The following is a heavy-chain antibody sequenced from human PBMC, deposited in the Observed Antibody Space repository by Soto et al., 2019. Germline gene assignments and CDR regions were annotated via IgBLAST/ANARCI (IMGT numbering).Heavy chain of an antibody. CDR3: ARESEEYNWNVLVDYYYYGMDV. D-gene: IGHD1-1*01. CDR2: ISSSSSTI. Sequence: PGGSLRLSCAASGCPFSSYSMNWVRQAPGKGLEWVSYISSSSSTIYYADSVKGRFTISRDNAKNSLYLQMNSLRDEDTAVYYCARESEEYNWNVLVDYYYYGMDVWGQGTTVTVSS. V-gene: IGHV3-48*02. J-gene: IGHJ6*02. CDR1: GCPFSSYS.